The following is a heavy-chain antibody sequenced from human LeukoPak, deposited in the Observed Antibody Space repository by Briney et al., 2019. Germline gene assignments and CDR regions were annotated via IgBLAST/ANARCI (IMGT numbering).Heavy chain of an antibody. CDR3: AIFDRYYGMDV. V-gene: IGHV3-7*05. J-gene: IGHJ6*02. D-gene: IGHD3-9*01. Sequence: GGALRLSRAACGCTFSSYWMTWVGQAPGKGLEWVASIKRDGSEKYYVDSVKGRFTISRDNAKNSLYLQMNSLRAEDTAVYYCAIFDRYYGMDVWGQGTTITVSS. CDR1: GCTFSSYW. CDR2: IKRDGSEK.